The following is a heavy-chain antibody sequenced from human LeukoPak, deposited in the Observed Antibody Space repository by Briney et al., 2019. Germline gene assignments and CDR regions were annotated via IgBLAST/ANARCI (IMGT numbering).Heavy chain of an antibody. Sequence: SETLSLTCTVSGGSISSYYWGWIRQPPGKGLEWIGSIYYSGSTYYNPSLKSRVTISVDTSKNQFSLKLSSVTAADTAVYYCARDNPLKPFVWSPAYGFDPWGQGTLVTVSS. CDR2: IYYSGST. CDR1: GGSISSYY. CDR3: ARDNPLKPFVWSPAYGFDP. V-gene: IGHV4-39*07. D-gene: IGHD3-10*01. J-gene: IGHJ5*02.